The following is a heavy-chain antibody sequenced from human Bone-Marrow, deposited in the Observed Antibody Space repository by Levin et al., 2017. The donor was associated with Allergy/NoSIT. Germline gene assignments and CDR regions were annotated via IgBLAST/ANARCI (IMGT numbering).Heavy chain of an antibody. J-gene: IGHJ6*02. CDR3: AKDRVTVTTSYYYYYYGMDV. CDR2: ISYDGSNK. V-gene: IGHV3-30*18. D-gene: IGHD4-17*01. CDR1: GFTFSSYG. Sequence: GGSLRLSCAASGFTFSSYGMHWVRQAPGKGLEWVAVISYDGSNKYYADSVKGRFTISRDNSKNTLYLQMNSLRAEDTAVYYCAKDRVTVTTSYYYYYYGMDVWGQGTTVTVSS.